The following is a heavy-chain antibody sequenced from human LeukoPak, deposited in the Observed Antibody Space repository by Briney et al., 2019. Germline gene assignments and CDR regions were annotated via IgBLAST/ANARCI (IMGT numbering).Heavy chain of an antibody. CDR3: AKDVAGSGSYYYDY. J-gene: IGHJ4*02. CDR2: ISGSGGST. Sequence: PGGSLRLSCAASGFTFSSYAMSWVRQAPGKGLEWVSAISGSGGSTYYADSVKGRFTISRDNSKNTLYLQMNSLRAEDTAVYYCAKDVAGSGSYYYDYWGQGTLVTVSS. D-gene: IGHD3-10*01. CDR1: GFTFSSYA. V-gene: IGHV3-23*01.